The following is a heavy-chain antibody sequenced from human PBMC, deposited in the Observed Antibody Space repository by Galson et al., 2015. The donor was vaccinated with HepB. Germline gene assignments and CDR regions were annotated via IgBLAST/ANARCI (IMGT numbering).Heavy chain of an antibody. D-gene: IGHD1-26*01. CDR3: ARKPVGSQGLWYFDL. V-gene: IGHV1-69*02. Sequence: SVKVSCKASGGTFSSYTISWVRQAPGQGLEWMGRIIPILGIANYAQKFQGRVTTTADKSTSTAYMELSSLRSEDTAVYYWARKPVGSQGLWYFDLWGRGTLVTVSS. CDR1: GGTFSSYT. CDR2: IIPILGIA. J-gene: IGHJ2*01.